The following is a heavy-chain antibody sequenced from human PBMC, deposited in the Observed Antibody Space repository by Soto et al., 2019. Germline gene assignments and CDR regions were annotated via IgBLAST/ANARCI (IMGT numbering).Heavy chain of an antibody. CDR1: GFTFSSYA. J-gene: IGHJ2*01. CDR3: AKGRDGYTGYRYFDL. Sequence: EVQLLESGGGLVQPGGSLRLSCAASGFTFSSYAMSWVRQAPGKGLEWVSDISGSGGSTYYTDSVKGRFTISRDNSKNTVYMQRNGLRSDATTVYYRAKGRDGYTGYRYFDLCGRGNLISV. D-gene: IGHD5-12*01. V-gene: IGHV3-23*01. CDR2: ISGSGGST.